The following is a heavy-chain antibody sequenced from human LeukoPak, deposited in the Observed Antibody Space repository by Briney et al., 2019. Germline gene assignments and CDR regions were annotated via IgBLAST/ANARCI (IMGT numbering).Heavy chain of an antibody. Sequence: PGGSLRLSCAASGFTFSSYAMHWVRQAPGKGLEWVAVISYDGNNKYYADSVRGRFTISRDNSKNTLYLQMNSLRAEDTALYYCSRWTYRSAWGEVERVDYWGQGTLVTVSS. D-gene: IGHD6-19*01. CDR2: ISYDGNNK. CDR1: GFTFSSYA. CDR3: SRWTYRSAWGEVERVDY. V-gene: IGHV3-30-3*01. J-gene: IGHJ4*02.